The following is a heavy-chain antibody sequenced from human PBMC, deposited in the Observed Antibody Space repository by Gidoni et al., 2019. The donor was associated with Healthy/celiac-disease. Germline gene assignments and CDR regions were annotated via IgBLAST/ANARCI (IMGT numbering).Heavy chain of an antibody. V-gene: IGHV3-15*01. D-gene: IGHD2-15*01. CDR3: TTLLHCSGGSCYSD. CDR2: IKSKTDGGTT. CDR1: GFTFRNAW. Sequence: EVQLVESGGGLVKPGGSLRLSCAASGFTFRNAWMSWVRQAPGKGLEWVGRIKSKTDGGTTDYAAPVKGRFTISRDDSKNTLYLQINSLKTEDTAVFYCTTLLHCSGGSCYSDWGQGTRVTVSS. J-gene: IGHJ4*02.